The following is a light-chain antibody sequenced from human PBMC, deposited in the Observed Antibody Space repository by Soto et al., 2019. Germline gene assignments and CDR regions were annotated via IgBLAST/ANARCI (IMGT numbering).Light chain of an antibody. J-gene: IGKJ3*01. V-gene: IGKV1-27*01. CDR1: QGIRNS. CDR3: QNYNSAPYT. Sequence: DIQMTQSPSSLSASVGDRVTITCRASQGIRNSLAWYQQKPGKVPKLLISAAFTLQSGVPSRFSGSGSGTDFTLTISSLQPEDVATYDCQNYNSAPYTFGPGTKVDIK. CDR2: AAF.